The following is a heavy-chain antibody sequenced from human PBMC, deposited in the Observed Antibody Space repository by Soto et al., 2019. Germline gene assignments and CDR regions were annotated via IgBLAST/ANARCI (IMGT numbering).Heavy chain of an antibody. CDR3: ARDLLIHNYFYGSGSYYSWFDP. Sequence: GASVKVSCKASGYTFTSYAMHWVRQAPGQRLEWMGWINAGNGNTKYSQKFQGRVTITRDTSASTAYMELSSLRSEDTAVYYCARDLLIHNYFYGSGSYYSWFDPWGQGTLVTVDS. CDR2: INAGNGNT. V-gene: IGHV1-3*01. J-gene: IGHJ5*02. D-gene: IGHD3-10*01. CDR1: GYTFTSYA.